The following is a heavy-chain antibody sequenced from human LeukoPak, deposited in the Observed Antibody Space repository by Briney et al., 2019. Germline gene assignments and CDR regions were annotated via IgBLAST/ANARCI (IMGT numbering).Heavy chain of an antibody. CDR2: ISYDGSNK. D-gene: IGHD1-26*01. V-gene: IGHV3-30*18. Sequence: GGSLRLSCAASGFTFSSNGMHWVRQAPGKGLEWVAVISYDGSNKFYADSVRGRFTISRDNSKDTLYLQMNSLRADDTAVYYCAKDGGRYSGSSDMWGQGTKVTVSS. J-gene: IGHJ3*02. CDR1: GFTFSSNG. CDR3: AKDGGRYSGSSDM.